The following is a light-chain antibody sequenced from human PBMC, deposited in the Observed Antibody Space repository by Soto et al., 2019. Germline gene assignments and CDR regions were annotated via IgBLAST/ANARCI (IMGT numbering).Light chain of an antibody. CDR3: HQHNKWPHT. J-gene: IGKJ2*01. CDR1: QSITSSY. V-gene: IGKV3-20*01. Sequence: EIVLTQSPGTLPLSPGERATLSCRASQSITSSYLAWYQQKPGQAPRLLIYGASYRATGIPDRFSGSGSGTDFTLTISRLEPEDFAVYYCHQHNKWPHTFGQGTKVDIK. CDR2: GAS.